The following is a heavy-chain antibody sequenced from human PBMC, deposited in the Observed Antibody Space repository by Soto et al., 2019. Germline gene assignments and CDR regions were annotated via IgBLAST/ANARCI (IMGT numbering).Heavy chain of an antibody. J-gene: IGHJ6*02. D-gene: IGHD3-9*01. CDR3: ASKSFDVALPKPPYYYYGMDV. Sequence: SVKVSCKASGGTFSSYAISWVRQAPGQGLEWMGGIIPIFGTANYAQKFQGRVTITADESTSTAYMELSSLRSEDTAVYYCASKSFDVALPKPPYYYYGMDVWGQGTTVTVS. CDR1: GGTFSSYA. CDR2: IIPIFGTA. V-gene: IGHV1-69*13.